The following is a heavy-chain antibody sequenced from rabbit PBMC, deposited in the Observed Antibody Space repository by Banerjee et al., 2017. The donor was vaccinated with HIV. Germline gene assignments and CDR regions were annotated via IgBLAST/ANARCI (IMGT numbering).Heavy chain of an antibody. CDR2: IYVGEGST. CDR1: GFTISSGYY. J-gene: IGHJ4*01. CDR3: ARIDPRYYTSDWDYFNL. Sequence: QLVEYGGDLVKPEGSLTLTCKASGFTISSGYYMCWVRQAPGKGLEWIGRIYVGEGSTDYASWVNGRFTISSDNAQNTVDLQMNSLTAADTATYFCARIDPRYYTSDWDYFNLWGPGTLVTVS. D-gene: IGHD4-1*01. V-gene: IGHV1S7*01.